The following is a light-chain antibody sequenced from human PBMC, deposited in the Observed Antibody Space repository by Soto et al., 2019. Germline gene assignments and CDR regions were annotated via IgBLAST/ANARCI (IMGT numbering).Light chain of an antibody. CDR3: QQYNYWPGT. J-gene: IGKJ1*01. V-gene: IGKV3-15*01. CDR1: RSVRSN. Sequence: EIVMTQSPATLSVSPGERVTLSCKASRSVRSNLAWYQQKPGQAPRLLISGASTRATGITDRFSGSGSGTEFTLTINSLQSEDFAVYYCQQYNYWPGTFGQGTKVEFK. CDR2: GAS.